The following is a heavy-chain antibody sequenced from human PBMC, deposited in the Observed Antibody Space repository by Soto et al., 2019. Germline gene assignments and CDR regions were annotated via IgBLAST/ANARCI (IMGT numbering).Heavy chain of an antibody. D-gene: IGHD6-13*01. CDR1: GFTFSNAW. CDR2: IKSKTDGGTT. CDR3: TTGGLNSYSSSWYGGDY. Sequence: GGSLRLSCAASGFTFSNAWMSWVRQAPGKGLEWVGRIKSKTDGGTTDYAAPVKGRFTISRDDSKNTLYLQMNSLKTEDTAVYYCTTGGLNSYSSSWYGGDYWGQGTLVTVSS. V-gene: IGHV3-15*01. J-gene: IGHJ4*02.